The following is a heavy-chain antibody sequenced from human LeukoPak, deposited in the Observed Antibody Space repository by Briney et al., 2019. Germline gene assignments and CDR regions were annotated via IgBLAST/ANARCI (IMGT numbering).Heavy chain of an antibody. D-gene: IGHD6-19*01. Sequence: SETLSLTRTVSGGSISSSGYYWGWIRQPPGKGPEWIGYIYYSGSTNYNPSLKSRVTISVDTSKNQFSLKLSSVTAADTAVYYCARVGGKGSGWYAYYFDYWGQGTLVTVSS. CDR3: ARVGGKGSGWYAYYFDY. CDR2: IYYSGST. J-gene: IGHJ4*02. CDR1: GGSISSSGYY. V-gene: IGHV4-61*08.